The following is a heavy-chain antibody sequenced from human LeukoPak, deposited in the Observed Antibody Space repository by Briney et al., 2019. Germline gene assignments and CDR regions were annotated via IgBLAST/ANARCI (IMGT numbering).Heavy chain of an antibody. CDR2: ISAYNGNT. J-gene: IGHJ4*02. D-gene: IGHD3-3*01. CDR1: GYTFTSYG. V-gene: IGHV1-18*01. CDR3: ARARRNPPIFGVVIGDYFDY. Sequence: ASVKVSCKASGYTFTSYGISWVRQAPGQGLEWMGWISAYNGNTNYAQKLQGRVTMTTDTSTSTAYMELRSLRSDDTAVYYCARARRNPPIFGVVIGDYFDYWGQGTLVTVSS.